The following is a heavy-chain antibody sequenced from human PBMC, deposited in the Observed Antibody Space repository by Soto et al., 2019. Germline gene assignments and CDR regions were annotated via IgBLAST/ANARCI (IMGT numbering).Heavy chain of an antibody. CDR3: AKDHPSRGGVVLMDPSGDF. D-gene: IGHD2-8*01. Sequence: EVQLLESGGGLVQPGGSLRLSCAASGFTFSSYAMSWVRQAPGKGLEWVSAISGSGGSTYYADSVKGRFTISRDNSKNTLYLQINSLRAEDTAVYYCAKDHPSRGGVVLMDPSGDFWGQGTLVTVSS. J-gene: IGHJ4*02. CDR1: GFTFSSYA. V-gene: IGHV3-23*01. CDR2: ISGSGGST.